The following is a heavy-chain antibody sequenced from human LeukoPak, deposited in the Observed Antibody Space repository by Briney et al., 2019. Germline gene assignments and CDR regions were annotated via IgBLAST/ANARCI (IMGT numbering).Heavy chain of an antibody. Sequence: GGSLRLSCVASGFSFTTHAMGWVRQAPGKGLEWVSAISGSGGSTYYADSVKGRFTISRDNSKNTLYLQMNSLRAEDTAVYYCAKASIVGAPDHYYYGMDVWGQGTTVTVSS. CDR1: GFSFTTHA. CDR2: ISGSGGST. V-gene: IGHV3-23*01. J-gene: IGHJ6*02. CDR3: AKASIVGAPDHYYYGMDV. D-gene: IGHD1-26*01.